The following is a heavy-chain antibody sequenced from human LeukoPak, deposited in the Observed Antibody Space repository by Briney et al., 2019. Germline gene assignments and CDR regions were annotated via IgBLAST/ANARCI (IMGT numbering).Heavy chain of an antibody. D-gene: IGHD3-22*01. CDR1: GYTFTNYG. CDR2: ISTYSGNT. V-gene: IGHV1-18*01. J-gene: IGHJ4*02. Sequence: ASVKVSCKAYGYTFTNYGISWVRQAPGQGLEWMGWISTYSGNTNYEQMPQGRVTMTTDTSTSTAYMELRSLRSDDTAVYYCAVGGYYDSSGPLDYWGQGTLVTVSS. CDR3: AVGGYYDSSGPLDY.